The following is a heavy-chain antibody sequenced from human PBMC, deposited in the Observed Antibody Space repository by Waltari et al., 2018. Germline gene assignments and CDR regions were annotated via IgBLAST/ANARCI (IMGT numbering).Heavy chain of an antibody. V-gene: IGHV1-8*03. Sequence: QVQLVQSGAEVKKPGASVKGSCKASGDTFHSYDINWVRQATGQGLEWMGWMNPNSGNTGYAQKFQGRVTITRNTSISTAYMELSSLRSEDTAVYYCARDPLAAAGRGWFDPWGQGTLVTVSS. D-gene: IGHD6-13*01. CDR2: MNPNSGNT. CDR1: GDTFHSYD. CDR3: ARDPLAAAGRGWFDP. J-gene: IGHJ5*02.